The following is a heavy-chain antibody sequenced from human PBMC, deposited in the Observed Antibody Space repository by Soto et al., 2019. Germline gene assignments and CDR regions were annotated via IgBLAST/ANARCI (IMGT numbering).Heavy chain of an antibody. V-gene: IGHV3-30-3*01. J-gene: IGHJ4*02. CDR3: ARDSQEQWLVISY. Sequence: GGSMILSCAAAGVTFSSYSMHLVRQDPGKGLEWVAVISYDGSNKYYADSVKGRFTISRDNSKNTLYLQMNSLRAEDTAVYYCARDSQEQWLVISYWGQGTLVTVSS. D-gene: IGHD6-19*01. CDR2: ISYDGSNK. CDR1: GVTFSSYS.